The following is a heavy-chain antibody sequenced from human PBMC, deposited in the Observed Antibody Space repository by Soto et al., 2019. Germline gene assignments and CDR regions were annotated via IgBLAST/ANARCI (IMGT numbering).Heavy chain of an antibody. V-gene: IGHV1-69*02. CDR3: ARGLGRSAVGANLYWYFDL. D-gene: IGHD1-26*01. Sequence: QVQLVQSGAEVKKPGSSVKVSCKASGGTFSSYTISWVRQAPGQGLEWMGRIIPILGIANYAQKFQGRVTITADKSTSTAYMELSSLRSEDTAVYYCARGLGRSAVGANLYWYFDLWGRGTLVTVSS. CDR2: IIPILGIA. J-gene: IGHJ2*01. CDR1: GGTFSSYT.